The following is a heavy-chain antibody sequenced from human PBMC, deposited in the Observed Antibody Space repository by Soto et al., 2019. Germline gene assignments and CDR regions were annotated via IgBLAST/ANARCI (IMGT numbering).Heavy chain of an antibody. CDR3: ARGSWYSSKVNYGMDV. Sequence: SQTLSLTCAISGDSVSSNSAAWNWIRQSPSRGLEWLGRTYYRSKWYNDYAVSVKSRITINPHTSKNQFSLQLNSVTPEDTAVYYCARGSWYSSKVNYGMDVWGQGTTVTVSS. V-gene: IGHV6-1*01. D-gene: IGHD6-13*01. CDR1: GDSVSSNSAA. CDR2: TYYRSKWYN. J-gene: IGHJ6*02.